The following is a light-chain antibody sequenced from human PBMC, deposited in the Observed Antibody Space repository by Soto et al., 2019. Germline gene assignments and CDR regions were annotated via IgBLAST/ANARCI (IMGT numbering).Light chain of an antibody. CDR2: GAS. CDR1: QNVDSNY. Sequence: SVLTQSPCTLSLSPGERATLSCRASQNVDSNYLAWYQQKPGQAPRIIIFGASGRATGIPDRFSGSGSGTDFTLTISRLEPEDFAVYYCQQYGSLSWTFGQGTKVDIK. CDR3: QQYGSLSWT. J-gene: IGKJ1*01. V-gene: IGKV3-20*01.